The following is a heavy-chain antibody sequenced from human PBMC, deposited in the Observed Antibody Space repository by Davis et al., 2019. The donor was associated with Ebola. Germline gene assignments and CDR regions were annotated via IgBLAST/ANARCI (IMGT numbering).Heavy chain of an antibody. D-gene: IGHD2-2*01. Sequence: SVKVSCKASGGTFSSYAISWVRQAPGQGLEWMGGIIPIFGTTNYAQKFQGRVTITADESTSTAYMELRSLRSDDTAVYYCARDFKVVVPAAYYGMVVWGQGTTVTVSS. CDR1: GGTFSSYA. CDR2: IIPIFGTT. V-gene: IGHV1-69*13. J-gene: IGHJ6*02. CDR3: ARDFKVVVPAAYYGMVV.